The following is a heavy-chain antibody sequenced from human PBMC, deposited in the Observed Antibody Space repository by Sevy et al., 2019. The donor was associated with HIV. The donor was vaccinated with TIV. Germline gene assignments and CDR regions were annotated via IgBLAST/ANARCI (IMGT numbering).Heavy chain of an antibody. CDR3: ARDRGPYCSGGSCYASYYYGMDV. D-gene: IGHD2-15*01. Sequence: ASVKVSCKASGYTFTGYYMHWVRQAPGQGLEWMGRINPNSGGTNYAQKFQGRVTMTRDTSISTADMELSRLSSVDTAVYYCARDRGPYCSGGSCYASYYYGMDVWGQGTTVTVSS. J-gene: IGHJ6*02. CDR2: INPNSGGT. V-gene: IGHV1-2*06. CDR1: GYTFTGYY.